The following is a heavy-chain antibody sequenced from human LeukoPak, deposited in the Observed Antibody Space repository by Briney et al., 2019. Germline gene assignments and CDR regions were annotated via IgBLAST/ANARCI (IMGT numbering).Heavy chain of an antibody. CDR2: IIPIFGIA. V-gene: IGHV1-69*04. Sequence: SVKVSCKASGGIFSSYAISWVRQAPGQGLEWMGRIIPIFGIANYAQKFQGRVTITADKSTSTAYMELSSLRSEDTAVYYCARDPGSGSYLQVSFFDYWGQGTLVTVSS. J-gene: IGHJ4*02. D-gene: IGHD1-26*01. CDR3: ARDPGSGSYLQVSFFDY. CDR1: GGIFSSYA.